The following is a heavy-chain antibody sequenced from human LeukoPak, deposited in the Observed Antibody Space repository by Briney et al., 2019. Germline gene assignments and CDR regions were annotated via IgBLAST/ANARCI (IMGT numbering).Heavy chain of an antibody. CDR1: GYTFTSYD. V-gene: IGHV1-8*03. Sequence: ASVKVSCKASGYTFTSYDINWVRQATGQGLGWMGWMNPNSGNTGYAQKFQGRVTITRNTSISTAYMELSSLRSEDTAVYYCARRIDHDFWSGASGAFDIWGQGTMVTVSS. CDR2: MNPNSGNT. CDR3: ARRIDHDFWSGASGAFDI. D-gene: IGHD3-3*01. J-gene: IGHJ3*02.